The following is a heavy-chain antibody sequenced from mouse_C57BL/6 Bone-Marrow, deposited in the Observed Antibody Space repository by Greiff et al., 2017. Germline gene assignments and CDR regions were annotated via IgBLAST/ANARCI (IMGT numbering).Heavy chain of an antibody. V-gene: IGHV3-6*01. CDR2: ISYDGSN. Sequence: DVQLQESGPGLVKPSQSLSLTCSVTGYSIPSGYYWNWIRQFPGNKLEWMGYISYDGSNNYNPSLKNRISITRDTSQNQFFLKLNSVTTEDTATYYCARALPFGYWGQGTLVTVSA. CDR1: GYSIPSGYY. J-gene: IGHJ3*01. CDR3: ARALPFGY.